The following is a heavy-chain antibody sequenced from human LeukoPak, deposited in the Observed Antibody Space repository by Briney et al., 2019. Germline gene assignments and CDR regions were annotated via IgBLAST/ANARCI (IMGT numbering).Heavy chain of an antibody. CDR2: IYTSGST. CDR1: GGSISSYY. CDR3: ASGPPVAGSPDY. J-gene: IGHJ4*02. V-gene: IGHV4-4*07. D-gene: IGHD6-19*01. Sequence: SETLSLTCTVSGGSISSYYRSWIRQPAGKGLEWIGRIYTSGSTNYNPSLKSRVTMSVDTSKNQFSLKLSSVTAADTAVYYCASGPPVAGSPDYWGQGTLVTVSS.